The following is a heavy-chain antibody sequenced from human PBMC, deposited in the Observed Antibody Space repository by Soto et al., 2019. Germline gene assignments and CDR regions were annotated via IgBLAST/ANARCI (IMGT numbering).Heavy chain of an antibody. D-gene: IGHD5-12*01. J-gene: IGHJ5*02. CDR2: IYYSGST. CDR1: ACYLSSSRYY. V-gene: IGHV4-31*02. CDR3: AMAKLRDGYNLTP. Sequence: PSATLSPTCVFAACYLSSSRYYWSSLRKHPGKGLEWIGYIYYSGSTYYNPSLKSRVTISVDTSKNQFSLKLSSVTAADTAVDYCAMAKLRDGYNLTPWGQGTLVTFS.